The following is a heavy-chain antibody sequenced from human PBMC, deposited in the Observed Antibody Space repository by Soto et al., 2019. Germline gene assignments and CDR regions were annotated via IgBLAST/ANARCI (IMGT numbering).Heavy chain of an antibody. Sequence: GGSLRLSCASSGFTFASYNMLWVRQAPGKGLEWVASISTNSDYIYHADSVKGRFTVSRGNAKKSLFLEMTTLRDEDTAVYYCARGGSAERRTDGDYYYYYPMDVWGQGTTVTVSS. CDR1: GFTFASYN. V-gene: IGHV3-21*01. J-gene: IGHJ6*02. D-gene: IGHD3-16*01. CDR2: ISTNSDYI. CDR3: ARGGSAERRTDGDYYYYYPMDV.